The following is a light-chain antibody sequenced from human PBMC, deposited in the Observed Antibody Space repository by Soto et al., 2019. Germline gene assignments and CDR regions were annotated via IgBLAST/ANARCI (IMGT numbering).Light chain of an antibody. CDR1: LSVNNN. J-gene: IGKJ3*01. V-gene: IGKV3-15*01. CDR2: SAS. Sequence: EIVMTQSPVTLSVSPEERATLSCTASLSVNNNVAWYQQKPGHTPRLLIYSASIGATGTPARFSGSGSGSDFTLTISSLQSEDFAVYYCQQYNKWPLTFGPGTKVDIK. CDR3: QQYNKWPLT.